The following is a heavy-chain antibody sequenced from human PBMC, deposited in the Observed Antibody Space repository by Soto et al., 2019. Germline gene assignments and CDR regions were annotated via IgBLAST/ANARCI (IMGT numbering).Heavy chain of an antibody. CDR1: GFNFRGSA. CDR3: TTDRELTNMIRADY. V-gene: IGHV3-73*01. D-gene: IGHD3-10*01. CDR2: IRSKPNSYAT. J-gene: IGHJ4*02. Sequence: GGSLRLSCAASGFNFRGSAMHWVRQASGKGLEWIGRIRSKPNSYATAYAAPVKGRFTISRDDSKNTLYLQMYSLKTEDTAVYYCTTDRELTNMIRADYWGQGIMVTVSS.